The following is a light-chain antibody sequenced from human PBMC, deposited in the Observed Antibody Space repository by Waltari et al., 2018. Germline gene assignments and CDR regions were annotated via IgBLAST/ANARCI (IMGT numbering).Light chain of an antibody. CDR3: QQYKTYYT. J-gene: IGKJ2*01. CDR2: RAS. V-gene: IGKV1-5*03. Sequence: GRAPELLIYRASYLESGVPSRFSGSGSGTEFTLTISSLQPDDFATYYCQQYKTYYTFGQGTKLEIK.